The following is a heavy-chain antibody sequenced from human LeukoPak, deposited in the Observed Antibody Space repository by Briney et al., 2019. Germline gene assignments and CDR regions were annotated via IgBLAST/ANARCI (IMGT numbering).Heavy chain of an antibody. CDR2: ISYDGSDK. CDR3: ARARPSMWIDY. J-gene: IGHJ4*02. CDR1: GFTFSSYA. D-gene: IGHD5-12*01. Sequence: PGGSLRLSCAASGFTFSSYAMYWVRQAPGKGPGWVAVISYDGSDKFYADSVKGRFTISRDSSKHPLYLQMDSLKPEDTAVYYFARARPSMWIDYWGQGTLVTVSS. V-gene: IGHV3-30*04.